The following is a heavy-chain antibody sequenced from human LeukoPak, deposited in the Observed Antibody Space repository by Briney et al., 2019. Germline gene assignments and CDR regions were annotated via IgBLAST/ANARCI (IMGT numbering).Heavy chain of an antibody. CDR2: ISYDGSNK. CDR1: GFTFSSYA. J-gene: IGHJ6*02. V-gene: IGHV3-30-3*01. Sequence: GRSLRLSCAASGFTFSSYAMHWVRQAPGKGLEWVAVISYDGSNKYYADSVKGRFTISRDNSKNTLYLQMNSLRAEDTAVYYRARGSEWELRTGLGMDVWGQGTTVTVSS. CDR3: ARGSEWELRTGLGMDV. D-gene: IGHD1-26*01.